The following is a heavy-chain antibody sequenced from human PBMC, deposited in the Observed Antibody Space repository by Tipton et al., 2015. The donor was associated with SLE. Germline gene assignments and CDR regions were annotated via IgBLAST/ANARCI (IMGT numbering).Heavy chain of an antibody. Sequence: SMEGRFTISRDNAKNSLFLQMNSLTAEDTALYFCARAGYSSGWYGRGFDNWGQGTLVTVSS. V-gene: IGHV3-21*03. J-gene: IGHJ4*02. D-gene: IGHD6-19*01. CDR3: ARAGYSSGWYGRGFDN.